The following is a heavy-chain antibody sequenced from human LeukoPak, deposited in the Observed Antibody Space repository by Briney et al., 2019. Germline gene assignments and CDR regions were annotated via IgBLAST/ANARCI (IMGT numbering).Heavy chain of an antibody. CDR2: TSGSGGST. D-gene: IGHD3-3*01. CDR1: GFTFSSYA. V-gene: IGHV3-23*01. J-gene: IGHJ3*02. CDR3: AKAIRPFWSGYLTYDAFDI. Sequence: PGGSLRLSCAASGFTFSSYATSWVRQAPGKGLEWVSATSGSGGSTYYADSVKGRFTISRDNSKNTLYLQMNSLRAEDTAVYYCAKAIRPFWSGYLTYDAFDIWGQGTMVTVSS.